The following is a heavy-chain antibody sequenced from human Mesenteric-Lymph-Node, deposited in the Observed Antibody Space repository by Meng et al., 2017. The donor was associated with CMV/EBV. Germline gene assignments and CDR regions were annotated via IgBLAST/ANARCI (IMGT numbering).Heavy chain of an antibody. J-gene: IGHJ3*02. V-gene: IGHV1-2*02. CDR2: INPNSGGT. Sequence: ASVKVSCKASGYTFTGYYMHWVRQAPGQGLEWMGWINPNSGGTNYAQKFQGRVTMTRDTSISTAYMELSRLRSDDTAVYYCARGLCSSTSCKAGDAFDIWGQGTMVTVSS. CDR3: ARGLCSSTSCKAGDAFDI. D-gene: IGHD2-2*01. CDR1: GYTFTGYY.